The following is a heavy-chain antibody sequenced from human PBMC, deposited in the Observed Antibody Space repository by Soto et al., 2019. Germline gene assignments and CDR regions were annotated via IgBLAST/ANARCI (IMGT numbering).Heavy chain of an antibody. J-gene: IGHJ4*02. D-gene: IGHD2-2*01. CDR3: ASRSPALDY. Sequence: PGGSLRLSCEASGFTFSSYGMHWVRQAPGKGLEWVAVIWYDGSKKYYADFVKGRFTISRDNSKNTLYLQMNSLRAEDTAVYYCASRSPALDYWGQGALVTSPQ. CDR2: IWYDGSKK. CDR1: GFTFSSYG. V-gene: IGHV3-33*01.